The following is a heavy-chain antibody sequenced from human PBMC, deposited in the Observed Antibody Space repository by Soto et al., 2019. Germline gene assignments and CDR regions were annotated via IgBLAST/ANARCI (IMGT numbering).Heavy chain of an antibody. V-gene: IGHV1-46*01. J-gene: IGHJ4*02. Sequence: ASVKVSCKASGYTFTSYYMHWVRQAPGQGLEWMGIINPSGGSTSYAQKFQGRVTMTRDTSTSTVYMELSSLRSEDTAVYYFARDQLVEATGYGGQGMLVTVAS. CDR3: ARDQLVEATGY. CDR2: INPSGGST. D-gene: IGHD1-26*01. CDR1: GYTFTSYY.